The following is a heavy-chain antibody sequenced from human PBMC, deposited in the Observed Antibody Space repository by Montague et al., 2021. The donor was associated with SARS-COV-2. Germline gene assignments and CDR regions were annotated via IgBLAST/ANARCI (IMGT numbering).Heavy chain of an antibody. D-gene: IGHD5-18*01. J-gene: IGHJ4*02. CDR1: GFSLPTSRVG. V-gene: IGHV2-5*01. CDR3: AHIIPPFTALPSTPFDY. Sequence: PALVKPTQTLTLTCTFSGFSLPTSRVGVGWIRQPPGKALEWLAVIFWNDDKHYSPSLQNRLTITKDTSKNQVVLTMSNMDLVDTATYYCAHIIPPFTALPSTPFDYWGQGTLVTVSS. CDR2: IFWNDDK.